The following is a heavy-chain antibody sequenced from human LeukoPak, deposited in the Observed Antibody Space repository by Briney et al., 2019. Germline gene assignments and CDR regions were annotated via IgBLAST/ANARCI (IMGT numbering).Heavy chain of an antibody. D-gene: IGHD4-11*01. V-gene: IGHV4-39*01. CDR1: GDSISSSDSY. Sequence: SETLSLTCTVSGDSISSSDSYRGWIRQPPGKGLEWIASMYFSGRTYYNPSLKSRVTISLDTSKNQFSLKLSSVTAADTALYYCARHIYTETTYWFDPWGQGTLITVSS. J-gene: IGHJ5*02. CDR3: ARHIYTETTYWFDP. CDR2: MYFSGRT.